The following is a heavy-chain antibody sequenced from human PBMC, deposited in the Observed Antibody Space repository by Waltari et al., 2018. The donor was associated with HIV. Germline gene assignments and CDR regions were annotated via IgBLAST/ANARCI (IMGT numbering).Heavy chain of an antibody. CDR2: INTRTGNP. D-gene: IGHD1-1*01. J-gene: IGHJ4*02. Sequence: QVQLVQSGSDLTKPGASVNVSCKASTYPFTNYALTRLRQAPGQGLEWMGWINTRTGNPTYAQAFTGRFVFSLDTSVSTAYLQITSLKAEDTAIYYCARVDGSASFSFDSWGQGALVTVSS. CDR1: TYPFTNYA. CDR3: ARVDGSASFSFDS. V-gene: IGHV7-4-1*02.